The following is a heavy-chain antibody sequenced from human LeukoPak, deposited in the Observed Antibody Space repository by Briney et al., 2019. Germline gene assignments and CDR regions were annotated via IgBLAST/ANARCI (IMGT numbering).Heavy chain of an antibody. D-gene: IGHD4-23*01. CDR2: ISYDGSNK. V-gene: IGHV3-30*03. Sequence: PGGSLRLSCAASGFTFSSYGMHWVRQAPGKGLEWVAVISYDGSNKYYADSVKGRFTISRENAKNSLYLQMNSLRAGDTAVYYCARGGESSGWSNYGGNGVMDVWGQGTTVTVSS. CDR1: GFTFSSYG. J-gene: IGHJ6*02. CDR3: ARGGESSGWSNYGGNGVMDV.